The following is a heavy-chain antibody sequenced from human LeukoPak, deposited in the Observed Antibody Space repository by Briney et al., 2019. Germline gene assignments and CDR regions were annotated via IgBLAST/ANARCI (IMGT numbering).Heavy chain of an antibody. CDR1: GGSISSGGYS. D-gene: IGHD2-21*02. Sequence: SETLSLTCAVSGGSISSGGYSWSWIRQPPGKGLEWIGYIYHSGSTYYNPSLKSRVTISVDRSKNQFSLKLSSVTAADTAVYYCARESLPYYYGMDVWGQGTTVTVSS. CDR2: IYHSGST. V-gene: IGHV4-30-2*01. CDR3: ARESLPYYYGMDV. J-gene: IGHJ6*02.